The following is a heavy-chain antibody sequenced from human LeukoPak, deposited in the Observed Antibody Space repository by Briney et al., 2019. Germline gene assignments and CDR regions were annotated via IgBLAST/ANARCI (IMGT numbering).Heavy chain of an antibody. V-gene: IGHV3-23*01. Sequence: GGSLRLSCAASGFTFSSYAMSWVRQAPGKGLEWVSAISGGSTYYADSVKGRFTISRDNSKNTLYLQMNSLRAEDTAVYYCAKDQAALLFSAYYYYYGMDVWGQGTTVTVSS. J-gene: IGHJ6*02. CDR1: GFTFSSYA. CDR2: ISGGST. CDR3: AKDQAALLFSAYYYYYGMDV. D-gene: IGHD6-13*01.